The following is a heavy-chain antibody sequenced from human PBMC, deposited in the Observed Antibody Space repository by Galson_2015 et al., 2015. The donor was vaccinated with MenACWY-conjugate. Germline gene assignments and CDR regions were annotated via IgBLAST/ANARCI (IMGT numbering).Heavy chain of an antibody. CDR3: ARDLGFCSGGTCYSVYDS. D-gene: IGHD2-15*01. CDR1: GFTFNNYW. J-gene: IGHJ4*02. CDR2: IKEDGSDK. V-gene: IGHV3-7*03. Sequence: SLRLSCAASGFTFNNYWMNWVRQAPGKGLEWVASIKEDGSDKYYVDSVKGRFTISRDNAQNLLYLQMNSLRADDTAVYYCARDLGFCSGGTCYSVYDSWGQGTLVTVSS.